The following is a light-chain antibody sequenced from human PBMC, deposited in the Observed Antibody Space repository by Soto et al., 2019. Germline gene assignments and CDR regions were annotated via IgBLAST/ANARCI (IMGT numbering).Light chain of an antibody. V-gene: IGKV3-11*01. CDR3: QQRSNWPSGT. CDR2: DAS. Sequence: EIVLTQSPATLSLSPGERATLSCRASQSVSSYLAWYQQKPGQAPRLLLYDASHKATGIPARFSGSGSRPDLTLTLSSLEPEDFAVYYCQQRSNWPSGTFGQGTKVEIK. CDR1: QSVSSY. J-gene: IGKJ1*01.